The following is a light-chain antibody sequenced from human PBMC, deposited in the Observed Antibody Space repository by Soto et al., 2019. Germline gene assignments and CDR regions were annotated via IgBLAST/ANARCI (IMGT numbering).Light chain of an antibody. CDR3: QQYSNWPRT. J-gene: IGKJ5*01. Sequence: EIGMTQSPATLSVSSGERATLFCRASQSVSSNLAWYQQKPGQAPRLLIYGASTRATGIPDRFSGSGSGTDFTLTISSLQSEDFAVYFCQQYSNWPRTFGQGTRLEIK. CDR1: QSVSSN. V-gene: IGKV3D-15*01. CDR2: GAS.